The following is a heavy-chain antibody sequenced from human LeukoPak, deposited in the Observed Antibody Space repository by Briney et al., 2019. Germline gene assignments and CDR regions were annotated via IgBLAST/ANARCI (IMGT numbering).Heavy chain of an antibody. D-gene: IGHD3-22*01. V-gene: IGHV1-69*05. Sequence: ASVKVSCKASGGTFSSYAISWVRQAPGQGFEWMGGIIPIFGTANYAQKFQGRVTITTDESTSTAYMELSSLRSEDTAVYYCAMAVYDSSGYYYWGGGYFDYWGQGTLVTVSS. CDR3: AMAVYDSSGYYYWGGGYFDY. J-gene: IGHJ4*02. CDR1: GGTFSSYA. CDR2: IIPIFGTA.